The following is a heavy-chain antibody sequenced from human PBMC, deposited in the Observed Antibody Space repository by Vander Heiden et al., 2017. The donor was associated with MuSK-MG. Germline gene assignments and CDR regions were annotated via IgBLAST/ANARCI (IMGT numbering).Heavy chain of an antibody. J-gene: IGHJ4*02. D-gene: IGHD3-16*01. CDR3: ARLTTYDYVWDSNQYYCDY. CDR1: GYSSNSGSY. V-gene: IGHV4-38-2*01. CDR2: VFHNGRT. Sequence: QVQRQESHPGLVKPSETLSLTCVVSGYSSNSGSYWGWIRQSPGKGLEWIGNVFHNGRTSYGPSLKVRVTISVDTSKNQFSLNLYAVTAADTAVYFCARLTTYDYVWDSNQYYCDYWGQGTLVTVSS.